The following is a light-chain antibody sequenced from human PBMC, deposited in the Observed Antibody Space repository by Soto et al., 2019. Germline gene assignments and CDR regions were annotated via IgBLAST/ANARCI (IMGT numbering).Light chain of an antibody. V-gene: IGKV4-1*01. CDR2: WAS. CDR1: QSVFYSSNNNNF. CDR3: QQYYSNPPT. Sequence: DIVMTQSPDSLAVSLGERATINCKSSQSVFYSSNNNNFLAWYQQKPGQPPKLLIYWASTRKSGVPDRFSASGSGADFPLTISSLQAEDVAIYYCQQYYSNPPTFGAGTKVEIK. J-gene: IGKJ4*01.